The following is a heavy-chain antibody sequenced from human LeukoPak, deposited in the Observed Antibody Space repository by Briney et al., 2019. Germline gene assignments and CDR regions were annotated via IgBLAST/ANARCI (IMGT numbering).Heavy chain of an antibody. CDR3: AKGSLGDNAFVYFDY. D-gene: IGHD4-17*01. Sequence: QPGGSLRFSCAASGFTFSSYALSWFRQAPGKGLEWVSAISGSGGSPYYADSVKGRFTISRDTSKNTLYLQMNSLRADDTAVYYCAKGSLGDNAFVYFDYWGQGTLVTVSS. CDR2: ISGSGGSP. J-gene: IGHJ4*02. CDR1: GFTFSSYA. V-gene: IGHV3-23*01.